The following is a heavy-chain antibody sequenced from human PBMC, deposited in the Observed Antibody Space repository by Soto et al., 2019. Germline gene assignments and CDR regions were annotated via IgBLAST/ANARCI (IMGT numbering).Heavy chain of an antibody. CDR2: IYYSGST. Sequence: SETLSLTCTVSGGSISSGDYYWSWIRQPPGKGLEWIGYIYYSGSTYYNPSLKSRVTISVDTSKNQFSLKLSSVTAADTAVYYCARDQRFLEWLLEGNYYYYGMDVWGRGTTVTVSS. V-gene: IGHV4-30-4*01. D-gene: IGHD3-3*01. CDR1: GGSISSGDYY. J-gene: IGHJ6*02. CDR3: ARDQRFLEWLLEGNYYYYGMDV.